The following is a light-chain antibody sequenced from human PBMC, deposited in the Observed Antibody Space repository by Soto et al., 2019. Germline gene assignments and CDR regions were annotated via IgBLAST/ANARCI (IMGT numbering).Light chain of an antibody. Sequence: QAVVTQEPSLTVSPGGTVTLTCGSSTGAVTSGHYPYWFQQKPGQAPRTLIYDTSNKHSWTPARFSGFLLGGKAALTLSGAQPEDEAEYYCLLSYSGGEGVFGGGTKLTVL. CDR3: LLSYSGGEGV. CDR2: DTS. V-gene: IGLV7-46*01. J-gene: IGLJ2*01. CDR1: TGAVTSGHY.